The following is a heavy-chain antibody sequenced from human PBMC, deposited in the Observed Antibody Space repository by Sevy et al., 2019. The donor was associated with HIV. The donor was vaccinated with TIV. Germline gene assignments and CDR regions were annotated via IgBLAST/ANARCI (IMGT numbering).Heavy chain of an antibody. Sequence: GGSLRLSCAASGFTFSDFYMSWIRQAPGKGLEWISYISGSDHTIYYADSVKVRFTISRDNDKNSLYLQMNSLRAEDTAVYYCARDHVKDGDLGDYYYFAMDLWGQGTTVTVSS. D-gene: IGHD4-17*01. V-gene: IGHV3-11*01. CDR3: ARDHVKDGDLGDYYYFAMDL. J-gene: IGHJ6*02. CDR1: GFTFSDFY. CDR2: ISGSDHTI.